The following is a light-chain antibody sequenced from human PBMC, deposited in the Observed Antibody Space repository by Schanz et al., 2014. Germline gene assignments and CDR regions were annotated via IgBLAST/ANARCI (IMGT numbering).Light chain of an antibody. Sequence: QSALTQPASVSGSPGQSITISCTGTSSDVGSYNRVSWYQQVPGTAPKLLIYGNNQRPSGVPGRFSGSKSGTSASLAISGLQSEDEADYYCAAWDDSLNGWVFGGGTKLTVL. CDR3: AAWDDSLNGWV. J-gene: IGLJ3*02. V-gene: IGLV1-44*01. CDR2: GNN. CDR1: SSDVGSYNR.